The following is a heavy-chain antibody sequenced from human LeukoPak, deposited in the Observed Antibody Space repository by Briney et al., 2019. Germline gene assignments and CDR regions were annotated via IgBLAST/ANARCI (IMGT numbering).Heavy chain of an antibody. J-gene: IGHJ4*02. CDR2: IKSGGST. V-gene: IGHV3-53*01. Sequence: GVSVRLSCAASGFTDSSNYMSWVRQAPGKGLEWVSVIKSGGSTYYADSVKGRFTISRDNSKNTLYLQMNSLRAEDTAVYYCARVLPVALDYWGQGTLDPVSS. D-gene: IGHD6-19*01. CDR3: ARVLPVALDY. CDR1: GFTDSSNY.